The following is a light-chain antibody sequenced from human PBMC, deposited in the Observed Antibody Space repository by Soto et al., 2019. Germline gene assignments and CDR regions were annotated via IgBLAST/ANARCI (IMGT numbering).Light chain of an antibody. CDR2: EGS. V-gene: IGLV2-14*01. CDR3: SSYTSSSTV. CDR1: SSDVGGYNY. J-gene: IGLJ3*02. Sequence: QSALTQPSSVSGSPGQSITISCTGTSSDVGGYNYVSWHQQHPGKAPKLMIYEGSNRPSGVSNRSSGSKSGNRAPLTISGLQAEDEADYYCSSYTSSSTVFGGGTKLTVL.